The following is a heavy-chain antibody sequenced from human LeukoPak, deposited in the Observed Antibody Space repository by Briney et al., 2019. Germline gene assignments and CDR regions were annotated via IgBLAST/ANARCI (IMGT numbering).Heavy chain of an antibody. CDR2: ISWNSGSV. Sequence: PGGSLRLSCAASGFTFDDYAMHWVRQAPGKGLEWVSGISWNSGSVGYADSVKGRFTISRDNAKNSLYLQMNSLRAEDTALYYCAKSEGTTVTTPAYNWFDPWGQGTLVTVSS. J-gene: IGHJ5*02. D-gene: IGHD4-17*01. CDR1: GFTFDDYA. CDR3: AKSEGTTVTTPAYNWFDP. V-gene: IGHV3-9*01.